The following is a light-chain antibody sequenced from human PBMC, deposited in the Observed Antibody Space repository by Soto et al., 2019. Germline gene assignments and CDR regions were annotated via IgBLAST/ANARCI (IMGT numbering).Light chain of an antibody. CDR3: QQYNNWPFS. Sequence: EIVLTQSPGTLSVSPGERATLSCRAAQGVTTNFAWYQQKSGQSPRLLIYDVSNRATGVPARFSGSGSETDFTLTISGLRSEDSAVYFCQQYNNWPFSLGQGTRLEI. V-gene: IGKV3-15*01. CDR1: QGVTTN. CDR2: DVS. J-gene: IGKJ5*01.